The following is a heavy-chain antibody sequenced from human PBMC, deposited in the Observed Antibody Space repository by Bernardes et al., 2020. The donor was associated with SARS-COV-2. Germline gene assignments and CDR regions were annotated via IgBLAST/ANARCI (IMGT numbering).Heavy chain of an antibody. CDR1: GGSFSGYC. J-gene: IGHJ5*01. CDR2: ITHSGSS. Sequence: SETLSLTCAVYGGSFSGYCWTWIRQSPGKGLEWIGEITHSGSSNYNPSPKRRVTISADTSKNQFSLRLSSVTAADTAVYYCARTPDYDVLTGSYAEGYDSWGQGTQVTVSS. D-gene: IGHD3-9*01. CDR3: ARTPDYDVLTGSYAEGYDS. V-gene: IGHV4-34*01.